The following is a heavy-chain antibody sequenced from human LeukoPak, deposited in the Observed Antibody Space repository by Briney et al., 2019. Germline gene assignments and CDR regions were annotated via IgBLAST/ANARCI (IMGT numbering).Heavy chain of an antibody. Sequence: SETLSLTCTVSGGSISSSSYYWGWIRQPPGKGLEWIGSIYYSGSTYYNPSLKSRVTISVDTSKNQFSLKLSSVTAADTAVYYCARDNIAAAGRGNDYWGQGTLVTVSS. CDR2: IYYSGST. CDR1: GGSISSSSYY. CDR3: ARDNIAAAGRGNDY. D-gene: IGHD6-13*01. J-gene: IGHJ4*02. V-gene: IGHV4-39*07.